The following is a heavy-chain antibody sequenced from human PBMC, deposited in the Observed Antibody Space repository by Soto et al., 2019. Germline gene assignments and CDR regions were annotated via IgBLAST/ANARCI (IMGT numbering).Heavy chain of an antibody. CDR3: ARAPTKRGYSYGLFDY. D-gene: IGHD5-18*01. CDR2: IYYSGST. Sequence: PSETLSLTCTVSGGSISSGGYSWSWIRQPPGKGLEWIGYIYYSGSTYYNPSLKSRVTISVDTSKNQFSLKLSSVTAADTAVYYCARAPTKRGYSYGLFDYWGQGTLVTVSS. CDR1: GGSISSGGYS. J-gene: IGHJ4*02. V-gene: IGHV4-31*02.